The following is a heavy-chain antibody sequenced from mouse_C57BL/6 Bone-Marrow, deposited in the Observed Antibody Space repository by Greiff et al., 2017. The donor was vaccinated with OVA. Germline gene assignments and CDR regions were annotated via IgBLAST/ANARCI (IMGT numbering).Heavy chain of an antibody. Sequence: EVQGVESGGGLVQPKGSLKLSCAASGFSFNTYAMNWVRQAPGKGLEWVARIRSKSNNYATYYADSVKDRFTISRDDSESMLYLQMNNLKTEDTAMYYCVRQTTVVAKDYFDYWGQGTTLTVSS. J-gene: IGHJ2*01. CDR1: GFSFNTYA. V-gene: IGHV10-1*01. D-gene: IGHD1-1*01. CDR2: IRSKSNNYAT. CDR3: VRQTTVVAKDYFDY.